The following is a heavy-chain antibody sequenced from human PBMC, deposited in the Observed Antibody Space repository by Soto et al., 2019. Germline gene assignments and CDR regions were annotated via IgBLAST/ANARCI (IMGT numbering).Heavy chain of an antibody. J-gene: IGHJ6*02. Sequence: QVQLVQSGAEVKKPGASVKVSCKASGYTFTSYAMHWVRQAPGQRLEWMGWINAGNGNTKYSQKFQGRVTITRDISASTAYMELSSLRSEDTAVYYCAREEMTTVTTAVNYYYYGMDVWGQGTTVTVSS. D-gene: IGHD4-17*01. CDR2: INAGNGNT. V-gene: IGHV1-3*01. CDR3: AREEMTTVTTAVNYYYYGMDV. CDR1: GYTFTSYA.